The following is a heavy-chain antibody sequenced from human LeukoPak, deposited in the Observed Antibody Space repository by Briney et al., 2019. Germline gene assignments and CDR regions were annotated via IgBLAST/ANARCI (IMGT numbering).Heavy chain of an antibody. J-gene: IGHJ3*02. CDR3: AREGGSNWAFDI. CDR1: GFTFSSYA. Sequence: PGGSLRLSCAASGFTFSSYAMHWVRQAPGKGLEYVSAISSNGGSTYYANSVKGRFTISRDNSKNTLHLQMGSLRAEDMAVYYCAREGGSNWAFDIWGQGTMVTVSS. D-gene: IGHD3-16*01. V-gene: IGHV3-64*01. CDR2: ISSNGGST.